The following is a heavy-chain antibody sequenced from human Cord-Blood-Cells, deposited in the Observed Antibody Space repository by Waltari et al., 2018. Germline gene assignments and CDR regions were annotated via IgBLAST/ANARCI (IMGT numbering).Heavy chain of an antibody. J-gene: IGHJ6*02. Sequence: QVQLVQSGAEVKKPGASVKVSCKASGYTFTGYYMHWVRQAPGQGLEWRGWINPNSGGTNYAQKFQGRVTMTRDTSISTAYMELSRLRSDDTAVYYCARGYSSSYYYYGMDVWGQGTTVTVSS. D-gene: IGHD6-6*01. V-gene: IGHV1-2*02. CDR3: ARGYSSSYYYYGMDV. CDR1: GYTFTGYY. CDR2: INPNSGGT.